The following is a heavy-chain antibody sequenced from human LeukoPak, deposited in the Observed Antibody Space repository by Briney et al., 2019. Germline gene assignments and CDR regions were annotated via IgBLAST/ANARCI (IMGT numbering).Heavy chain of an antibody. V-gene: IGHV3-23*01. CDR2: ISGSGGSI. J-gene: IGHJ4*02. Sequence: GGSLRLSCAASGFTFSSYAMSWVRQAPGKGLEWVSAISGSGGSIGYADSVKGRFTISRDNAKNSLYLQMNSLRAEDTALYYCAKDFTAMVRGGDYWGQGTLVTVSS. D-gene: IGHD5-18*01. CDR1: GFTFSSYA. CDR3: AKDFTAMVRGGDY.